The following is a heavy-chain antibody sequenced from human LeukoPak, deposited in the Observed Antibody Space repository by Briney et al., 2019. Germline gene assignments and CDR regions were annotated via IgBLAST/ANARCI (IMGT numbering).Heavy chain of an antibody. J-gene: IGHJ6*02. CDR3: ARHPTNSSSWYWYYYYGMDV. D-gene: IGHD6-13*01. V-gene: IGHV4-39*01. Sequence: SETLSLTCTVSGGSISSSSYYWGWIRQPPGKGLGWIGSIYYSGSTYYNPSLKSRVTISVDTSKNQFSLKLSSVTAADTAVYYCARHPTNSSSWYWYYYYGMDVWGQGTTVTISS. CDR1: GGSISSSSYY. CDR2: IYYSGST.